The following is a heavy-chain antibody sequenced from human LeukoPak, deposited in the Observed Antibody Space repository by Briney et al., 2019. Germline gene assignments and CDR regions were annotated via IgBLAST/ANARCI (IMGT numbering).Heavy chain of an antibody. J-gene: IGHJ4*02. Sequence: GASVKVSCKASGYTFTNYDINWVRQATGQGLEWMGWMGSNSGDTGYAQQFQGRVTMTRDTFISTAYMELNNVRSEDTAVYYCVRGPPHWGSDYWGQGTLVTVSS. D-gene: IGHD7-27*01. CDR2: MGSNSGDT. CDR1: GYTFTNYD. CDR3: VRGPPHWGSDY. V-gene: IGHV1-8*02.